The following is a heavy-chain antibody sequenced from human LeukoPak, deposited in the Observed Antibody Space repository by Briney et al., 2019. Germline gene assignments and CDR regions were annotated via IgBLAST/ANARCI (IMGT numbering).Heavy chain of an antibody. CDR2: ISTSSTNT. V-gene: IGHV3-11*05. Sequence: PGGSLRLSCAASGFTFSDYYMTWIRQAPGKGLELVSDISTSSTNTKYADSAKGRFTISRDNAENSLYLQMNSLRAEDTAVYYCARDLYDNNRVQDYWGQGTLVTVSS. CDR3: ARDLYDNNRVQDY. CDR1: GFTFSDYY. J-gene: IGHJ4*02. D-gene: IGHD1-14*01.